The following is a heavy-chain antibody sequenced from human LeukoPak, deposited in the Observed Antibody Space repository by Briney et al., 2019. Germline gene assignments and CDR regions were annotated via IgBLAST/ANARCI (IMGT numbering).Heavy chain of an antibody. Sequence: PGGSLRLSCAASGFLFSSYPMHWVRQAPGKGLEWVAVISYDGNNNYYADSVKGRFTISRDNSKNTLSLQMSSLRPEDTAVYYCARGLYYYESSGYYLWGQGTLVSVSS. CDR2: ISYDGNNN. J-gene: IGHJ5*02. CDR3: ARGLYYYESSGYYL. V-gene: IGHV3-30-3*01. D-gene: IGHD3-22*01. CDR1: GFLFSSYP.